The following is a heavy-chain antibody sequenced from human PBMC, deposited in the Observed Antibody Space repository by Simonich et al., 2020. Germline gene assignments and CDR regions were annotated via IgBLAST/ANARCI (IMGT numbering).Heavy chain of an antibody. CDR3: ARHRLVDGTTGTTGVDYYYGMDV. V-gene: IGHV4-34*01. CDR1: GGSFSGYY. Sequence: QVQLQQWGAGLLKPSETLSLTCAVYGGSFSGYYWSWIRQPPGKGLEWFGEINHSGSTNSNPSLKGRVTISVDTSKNQFSLKLSSVTAADTAVYYCARHRLVDGTTGTTGVDYYYGMDVWGQGTTVTVSS. J-gene: IGHJ6*02. D-gene: IGHD1-1*01. CDR2: INHSGST.